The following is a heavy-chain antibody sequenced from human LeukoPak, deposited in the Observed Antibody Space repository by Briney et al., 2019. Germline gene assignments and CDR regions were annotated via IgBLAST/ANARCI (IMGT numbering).Heavy chain of an antibody. J-gene: IGHJ4*02. CDR3: ARLHYHDSSGYLNYFDY. CDR2: IYYSGST. V-gene: IGHV4-31*03. CDR1: GGSISSGGYY. D-gene: IGHD3-22*01. Sequence: SQTLSLTCTVSGGSISSGGYYWSWIRQHPGKGLEWIGYIYYSGSTYYNPPLKSRVTISVDTSKNQFSLKLSSVTAADTAVYYCARLHYHDSSGYLNYFDYWGQGTLVTVSS.